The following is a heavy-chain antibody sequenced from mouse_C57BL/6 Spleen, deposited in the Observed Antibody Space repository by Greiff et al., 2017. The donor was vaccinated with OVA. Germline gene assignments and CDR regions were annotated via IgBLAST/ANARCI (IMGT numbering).Heavy chain of an antibody. V-gene: IGHV1-66*01. Sequence: QVQLQQSGPELVKPGASVKISCKASGYSFTSYYIHWVKQRPGQGLEWIGWIYPGSGNTKYNEKFKGKATLTADTSSSTAYMQLSSLTSEDSAVYYCARWGTVVGDYFDYWGQGTTLTVSS. CDR2: IYPGSGNT. J-gene: IGHJ2*01. CDR3: ARWGTVVGDYFDY. CDR1: GYSFTSYY. D-gene: IGHD1-1*01.